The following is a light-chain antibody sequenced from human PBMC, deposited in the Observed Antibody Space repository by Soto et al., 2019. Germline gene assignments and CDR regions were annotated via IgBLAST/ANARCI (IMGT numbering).Light chain of an antibody. Sequence: PMTQSPSSLAASVGDRVTITSLSSQGIRNVLGWFQQKPGKAPKLLINAAYSLQSGVPSRFSGSGSGTDFTLTISSLQHEDSATYYCLQDYNDPRTFGQGTRVDIK. CDR3: LQDYNDPRT. CDR2: AAY. J-gene: IGKJ1*01. V-gene: IGKV1-6*01. CDR1: QGIRNV.